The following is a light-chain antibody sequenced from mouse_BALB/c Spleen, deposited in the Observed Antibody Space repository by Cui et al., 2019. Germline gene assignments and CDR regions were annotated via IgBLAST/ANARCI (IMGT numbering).Light chain of an antibody. CDR1: QDINKH. CDR3: PQYDNLWT. Sequence: DIQLTHSPSSLSASLGGKVTITCKASQDINKHIAWYQHKPGKGPRLLIHYRSTLRPGIPSRFSGSGSGRDYSFSISNLEPEDIATYYCPQYDNLWTFGGGTKLEIK. J-gene: IGKJ1*01. V-gene: IGKV19-93*01. CDR2: YRS.